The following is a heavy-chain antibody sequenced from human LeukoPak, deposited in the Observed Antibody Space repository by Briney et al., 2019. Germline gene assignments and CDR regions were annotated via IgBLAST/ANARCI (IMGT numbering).Heavy chain of an antibody. V-gene: IGHV1-2*06. Sequence: ASVKVSCKASGYTFTGYYMYWVRQAPGQGLEWMGRINPNSGGTNYAQKFQGRVTMTRDTSISTAYMELSRLRSDDTAVYYCARVTQHDSSGWYSSYWYFDLWGRGTLVTVSS. CDR2: INPNSGGT. CDR1: GYTFTGYY. D-gene: IGHD6-19*01. J-gene: IGHJ2*01. CDR3: ARVTQHDSSGWYSSYWYFDL.